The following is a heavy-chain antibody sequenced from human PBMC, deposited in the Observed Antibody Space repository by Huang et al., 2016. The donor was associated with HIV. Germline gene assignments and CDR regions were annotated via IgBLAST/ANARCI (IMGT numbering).Heavy chain of an antibody. CDR2: ISGSGSST. CDR3: AKGSERSLTGPKYQYYFDY. CDR1: IFTFSTSA. Sequence: EVQLLESGGGLVQPGGSLRLSCAASIFTFSTSAMSWVRRAPGKGLEGVSGISGSGSSTYYADSVKGRFTISRDNARNTRYLQMKSLRVEDTAIYYCAKGSERSLTGPKYQYYFDYWGQGTLVTVSS. V-gene: IGHV3-23*01. J-gene: IGHJ4*02. D-gene: IGHD3-3*01.